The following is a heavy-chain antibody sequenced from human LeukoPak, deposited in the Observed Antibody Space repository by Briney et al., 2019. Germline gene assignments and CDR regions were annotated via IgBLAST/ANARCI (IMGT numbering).Heavy chain of an antibody. CDR2: IWYDGSNK. Sequence: PGGSLRLSCAASGFTFNNFAMSWVRQAPGKGLEWVAIIWYDGSNKYYADSVKGRFTISRDNSKNTLYLKMNSLRAEDTAVYYCARDSSTTVTGAFDIWGQGTMVTVSS. J-gene: IGHJ3*02. CDR1: GFTFNNFA. CDR3: ARDSSTTVTGAFDI. V-gene: IGHV3-33*08. D-gene: IGHD4-17*01.